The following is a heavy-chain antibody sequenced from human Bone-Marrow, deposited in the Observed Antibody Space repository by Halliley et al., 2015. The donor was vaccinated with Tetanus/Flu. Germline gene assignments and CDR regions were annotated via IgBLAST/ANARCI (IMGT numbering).Heavy chain of an antibody. J-gene: IGHJ5*02. Sequence: TLSLTCTVSGGFIRSGGYYWSWIRQHPGKGLEWIGNIYYSGSTYYNPTLKSRVTISADTSKNQFSLKLSSVTAADTAVYYCARGVGNNWFDPWGQGTLVTVSS. CDR2: IYYSGST. CDR1: GGFIRSGGYY. V-gene: IGHV4-31*03. D-gene: IGHD3-3*01. CDR3: ARGVGNNWFDP.